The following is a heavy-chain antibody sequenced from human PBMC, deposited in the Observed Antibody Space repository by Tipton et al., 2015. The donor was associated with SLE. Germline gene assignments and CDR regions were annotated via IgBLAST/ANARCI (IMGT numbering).Heavy chain of an antibody. CDR3: ARDPRRGSTDY. CDR1: GFTFSSYA. CDR2: ISYDGSNK. D-gene: IGHD1-26*01. V-gene: IGHV3-30-3*01. J-gene: IGHJ4*02. Sequence: SLRLSCAASGFTFSSYAMHWVRQAPGKGLEWVAVISYDGSNKYYADSVKGRFTISRDNSKNTLYLQMNSLRAEDTAVYYCARDPRRGSTDYWGQGTLVTVSS.